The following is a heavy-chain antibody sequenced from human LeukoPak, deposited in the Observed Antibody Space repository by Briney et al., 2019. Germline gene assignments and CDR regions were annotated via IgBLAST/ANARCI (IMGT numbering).Heavy chain of an antibody. CDR1: GGSFSGYY. CDR3: ARKFCSSTSCYNSY. J-gene: IGHJ4*02. D-gene: IGHD2-2*01. CDR2: INHSGST. V-gene: IGHV4-34*01. Sequence: SETLSLTCAVCGGSFSGYYWSWIRQPPGKGLEWIGEINHSGSTNYNPSLKSRVAISVDTSKNQFSLKLSSVTAADTAVYYCARKFCSSTSCYNSYWGQGTLVTVSS.